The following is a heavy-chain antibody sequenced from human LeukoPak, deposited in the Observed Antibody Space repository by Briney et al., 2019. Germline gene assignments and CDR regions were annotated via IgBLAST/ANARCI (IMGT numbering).Heavy chain of an antibody. V-gene: IGHV3-23*01. CDR1: GFTFSNYA. CDR3: AKSWGYTRPYYNYMDV. Sequence: PPGGSLRLSCAASGFTFSNYAMSWVRQAPGKGLEWVSIIGYRGGSIYYAYSVQGRLTISRDNSKNTLSLQMNGLRPEDTAVYYCAKSWGYTRPYYNYMDVWGKGTTVTVSS. CDR2: IGYRGGSI. D-gene: IGHD3-16*02. J-gene: IGHJ6*03.